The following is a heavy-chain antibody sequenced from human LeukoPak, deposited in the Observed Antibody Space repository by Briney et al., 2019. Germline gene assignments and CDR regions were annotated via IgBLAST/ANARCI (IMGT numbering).Heavy chain of an antibody. Sequence: PGGSLRLSCAASGFTFSGYGMSWVRQAPGKGLEWVAFIRYDGSIKYYADSVKGRFTISRDNSKNTLYLQMNSLRAEDTALYYCAKDTVKVTTIRRVPHYMDVWGKGTTVTISS. CDR1: GFTFSGYG. D-gene: IGHD5-12*01. CDR3: AKDTVKVTTIRRVPHYMDV. J-gene: IGHJ6*03. V-gene: IGHV3-30*02. CDR2: IRYDGSIK.